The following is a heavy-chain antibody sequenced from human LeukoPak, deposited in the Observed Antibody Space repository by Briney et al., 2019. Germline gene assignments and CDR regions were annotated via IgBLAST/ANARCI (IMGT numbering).Heavy chain of an antibody. D-gene: IGHD1-26*01. CDR2: ISSSSSYI. V-gene: IGHV3-21*04. J-gene: IGHJ4*02. Sequence: GGSLRLSCAASGFTFSSYSMNWVRQAPGKGLEWVSSISSSSSYIYYADSVKGRFTISRDNAKNSLYLQMNSLRAEDTAVYYCAKRLGSRGRYFDYWGQGTLVTVSS. CDR3: AKRLGSRGRYFDY. CDR1: GFTFSSYS.